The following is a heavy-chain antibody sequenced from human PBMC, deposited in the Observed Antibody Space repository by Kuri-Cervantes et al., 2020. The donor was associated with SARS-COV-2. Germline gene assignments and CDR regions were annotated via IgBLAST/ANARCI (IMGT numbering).Heavy chain of an antibody. CDR2: ISYDGSNK. V-gene: IGHV3-30*03. Sequence: LSLTCAASGFTFSSYGMHWVRQAPGKGLEWVAVISYDGSNKYYADSVKGRFTISRDNAKNSLYLQMNSLRAEDTAVYYCAVGGRTTGLAGWGQGDLVTVSS. CDR3: AVGGRTTGLAG. D-gene: IGHD4-17*01. CDR1: GFTFSSYG. J-gene: IGHJ4*02.